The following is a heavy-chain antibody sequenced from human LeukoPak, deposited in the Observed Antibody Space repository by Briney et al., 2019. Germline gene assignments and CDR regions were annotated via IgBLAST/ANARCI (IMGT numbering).Heavy chain of an antibody. J-gene: IGHJ4*02. D-gene: IGHD2-15*01. CDR3: ARRIQGTAPYYFDY. V-gene: IGHV3-74*01. CDR1: GFTFSSYW. CDR2: INSDGGST. Sequence: GGSLRLSCTASGFTFSSYWMHWVRQAPGKGLVWVSRINSDGGSTSYADSMKGRFTIPRDNAKNTLYLQMNSLRAEDTAVYYCARRIQGTAPYYFDYWGQGTLVTVSS.